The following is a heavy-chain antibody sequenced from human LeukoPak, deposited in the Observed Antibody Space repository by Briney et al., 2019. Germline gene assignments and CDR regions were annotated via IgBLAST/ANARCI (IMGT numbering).Heavy chain of an antibody. V-gene: IGHV4-31*03. CDR2: IYYSGST. Sequence: SETLSLTCTVSGGSISSGGYYWSWIRQHPGKGLEWIGYIYYSGSTYYNPSLKSRVTMSLVTSKNQLSLKLSSVTAADTAVYHCARCYDSSEHWFDPWGQGTPVTVSS. CDR1: GGSISSGGYY. J-gene: IGHJ5*02. CDR3: ARCYDSSEHWFDP. D-gene: IGHD3-22*01.